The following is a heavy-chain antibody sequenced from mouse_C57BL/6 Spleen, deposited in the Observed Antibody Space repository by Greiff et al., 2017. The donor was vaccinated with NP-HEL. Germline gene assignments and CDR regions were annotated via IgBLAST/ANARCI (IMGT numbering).Heavy chain of an antibody. D-gene: IGHD3-2*02. CDR2: IDPSDSET. CDR1: GYTFTSYW. J-gene: IGHJ2*01. V-gene: IGHV1-52*01. CDR3: ATAQATRYFDY. Sequence: QVQLKQPGAELVRPGSSVKLSCKASGYTFTSYWMHWVKQRPIQGLEWIGNIDPSDSETHYNQKFKDKATLTVDKSSSTAYMQLSSLTSEDSAVYYCATAQATRYFDYWGQGTTLTVSS.